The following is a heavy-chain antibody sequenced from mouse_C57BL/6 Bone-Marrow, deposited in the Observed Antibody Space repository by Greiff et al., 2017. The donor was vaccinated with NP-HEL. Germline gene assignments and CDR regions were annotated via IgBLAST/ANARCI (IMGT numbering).Heavy chain of an antibody. CDR1: GYTFTSYW. Sequence: QVQLQQPGAELVKPGASVKLSCKASGYTFTSYWMQWVKQRPGQGLEWIGEIDPSDSYTNYNQKFKGKATLTVDTSSSTAYMQLSSLTSEDSAVYYCARSNGYWGQGTLVTVSA. J-gene: IGHJ3*02. CDR2: IDPSDSYT. V-gene: IGHV1-50*01. CDR3: ARSNGY.